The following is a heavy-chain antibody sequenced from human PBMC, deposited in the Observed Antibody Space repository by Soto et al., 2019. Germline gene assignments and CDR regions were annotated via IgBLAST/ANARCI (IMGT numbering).Heavy chain of an antibody. V-gene: IGHV1-2*02. J-gene: IGHJ3*02. CDR2: INPNSGST. Sequence: ASVKVSCKASGYTFIGYYIHWLRQAPGQGLEWMGWINPNSGSTNYAQKFQGRVTMTKDTSISTTYMDLSRLRSDDTAVYYCARYCSSVSCYDEIWGQGTMVTVSS. D-gene: IGHD2-15*01. CDR3: ARYCSSVSCYDEI. CDR1: GYTFIGYY.